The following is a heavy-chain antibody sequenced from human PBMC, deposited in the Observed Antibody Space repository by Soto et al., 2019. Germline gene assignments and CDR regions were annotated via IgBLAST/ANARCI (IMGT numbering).Heavy chain of an antibody. V-gene: IGHV4-39*07. CDR2: MFYSGAT. Sequence: SETLSLTCTVSGGSISDISYCWGWLRQPPWKGLQWIGCMFYSGATYYNPSLKKRVTLSVDKSKNQFSLKLSSVTAADTAVYYCARELDDFWSGYPPQRYYYGMDVWGQGTTVTVSS. D-gene: IGHD3-3*01. J-gene: IGHJ6*02. CDR1: GGSISDISYC. CDR3: ARELDDFWSGYPPQRYYYGMDV.